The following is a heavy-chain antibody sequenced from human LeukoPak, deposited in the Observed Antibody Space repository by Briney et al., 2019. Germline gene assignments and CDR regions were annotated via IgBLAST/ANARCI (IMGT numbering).Heavy chain of an antibody. V-gene: IGHV3-9*03. CDR1: GFTFDDYA. CDR2: ISWNSGSI. J-gene: IGHJ4*02. D-gene: IGHD1-1*01. Sequence: GGSLRLSRAASGFTFDDYAMHWVRQAPGKGLEWVSGISWNSGSIGYADSVKGRFTISRDNAKNSLYLQMNSLRAEDMALYYCAKNGETGTTAYYFDYWGQGTLVTVSS. CDR3: AKNGETGTTAYYFDY.